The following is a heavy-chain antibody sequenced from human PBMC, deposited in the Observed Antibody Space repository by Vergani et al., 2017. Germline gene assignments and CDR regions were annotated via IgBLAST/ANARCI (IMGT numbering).Heavy chain of an antibody. J-gene: IGHJ4*02. D-gene: IGHD5-18*01. Sequence: QVQLVQSGAEVKKPGSSVKVSCKASGGTFSSYAISWVRQAPGQGLEWMGGISPIFGTANYAQKFQGRVTITADESTSTAYMELSSLRSEDTAVYYCASGYTARTSVPYYFDYWGQGTLVTVSS. CDR3: ASGYTARTSVPYYFDY. V-gene: IGHV1-69*01. CDR2: ISPIFGTA. CDR1: GGTFSSYA.